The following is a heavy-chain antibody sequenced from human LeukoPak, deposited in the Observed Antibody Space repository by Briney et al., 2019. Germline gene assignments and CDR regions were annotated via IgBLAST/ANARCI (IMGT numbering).Heavy chain of an antibody. CDR3: AKDGQIGGDYVPWYFDL. J-gene: IGHJ2*01. V-gene: IGHV3-9*03. CDR1: GFTFDDYA. D-gene: IGHD4-17*01. Sequence: GRSLRLSCAASGFTFDDYAMHWVRQAPGKGLEWVSGISWNSGSIGYAGSVKGRFTISRDNAKNSLYLQMNSLRAEDMALYYCAKDGQIGGDYVPWYFDLWGRGTLVTVSS. CDR2: ISWNSGSI.